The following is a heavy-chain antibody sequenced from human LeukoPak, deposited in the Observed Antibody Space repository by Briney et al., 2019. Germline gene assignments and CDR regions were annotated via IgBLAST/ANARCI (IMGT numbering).Heavy chain of an antibody. CDR3: SGDSGDY. Sequence: PGGSLRLSCAASGFTFSIYWMSWVRQVPGKGLEWVANINQDGTETYYVDSVEGRFTISRDNAKNSVILQMSSLRVEDTAVYFCSGDSGDYWGQGTLVTVSP. CDR2: INQDGTET. CDR1: GFTFSIYW. J-gene: IGHJ4*02. V-gene: IGHV3-7*04.